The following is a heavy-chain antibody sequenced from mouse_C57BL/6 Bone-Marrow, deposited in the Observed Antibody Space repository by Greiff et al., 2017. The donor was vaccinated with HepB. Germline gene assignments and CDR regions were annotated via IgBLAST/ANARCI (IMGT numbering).Heavy chain of an antibody. CDR3: ARDHYGSAWFAY. D-gene: IGHD1-1*01. J-gene: IGHJ3*01. CDR2: ISDGGSYT. CDR1: GLTFSSYA. V-gene: IGHV5-4*01. Sequence: EVKLVESGGGLVKPGGSLKLSCAASGLTFSSYAMSWVRQTPEKRLEWVATISDGGSYTYYPDNVKGRFTISRDNAKNNLYLQMSHLKSEDTAMYYCARDHYGSAWFAYWGQGTLVTVSA.